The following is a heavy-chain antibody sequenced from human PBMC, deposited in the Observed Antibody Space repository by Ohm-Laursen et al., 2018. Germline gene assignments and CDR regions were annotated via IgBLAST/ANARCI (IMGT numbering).Heavy chain of an antibody. D-gene: IGHD5-18*01. J-gene: IGHJ4*02. Sequence: GSLRLSCAASGFTFSTYSMSWVRQAPGKGLEWVSAISGSGGSTYYADSVKGRFTISRDNSKNTLYLQMDSLRSEDTAVYYCARVPVDTAITYYFDYWGQGTLVTVSS. V-gene: IGHV3-23*01. CDR3: ARVPVDTAITYYFDY. CDR2: ISGSGGST. CDR1: GFTFSTYS.